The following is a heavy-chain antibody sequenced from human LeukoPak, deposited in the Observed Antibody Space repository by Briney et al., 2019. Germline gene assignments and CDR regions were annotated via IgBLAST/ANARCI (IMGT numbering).Heavy chain of an antibody. Sequence: SGTLSLTCAVSGGSISSSNWWSWVRQPPGKGLEWIGEIYHSGSTYYNPSLKSRVTISVDKSKNQFSLKLSSVTAADTAVYYCAKSIVVVPAAIDYYYYGMDVWGQGTTVTVSS. V-gene: IGHV4-4*02. J-gene: IGHJ6*02. CDR2: IYHSGST. CDR1: GGSISSSNW. CDR3: AKSIVVVPAAIDYYYYGMDV. D-gene: IGHD2-2*01.